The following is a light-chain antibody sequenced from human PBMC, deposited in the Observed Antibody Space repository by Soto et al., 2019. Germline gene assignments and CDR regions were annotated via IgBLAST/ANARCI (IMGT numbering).Light chain of an antibody. CDR3: KSYAGSNTYV. CDR2: EVA. V-gene: IGLV2-8*01. Sequence: QSVLTQPPSASGSPGQSVTISCTGTKNDIGVYDFVSWYQHHPGKAPRLIIYEVAQRPSGVPDRSSGSKSGNTASLTVSGLQAADEADYFCKSYAGSNTYVFGSGTKLTVL. CDR1: KNDIGVYDF. J-gene: IGLJ1*01.